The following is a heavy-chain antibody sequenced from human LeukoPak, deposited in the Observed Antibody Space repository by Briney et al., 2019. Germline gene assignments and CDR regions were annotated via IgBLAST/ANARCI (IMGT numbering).Heavy chain of an antibody. Sequence: GESLKISCKGSGYSFTNYWITWVRQMPGKGVEWMGRIDPSDSYTNYSPSFQGHVTISADRSISAAYLQWSSLKASDTAMYYCARLKYYGSGSYYFAYWGQGTLVTVSS. CDR2: IDPSDSYT. J-gene: IGHJ4*02. CDR3: ARLKYYGSGSYYFAY. CDR1: GYSFTNYW. V-gene: IGHV5-10-1*01. D-gene: IGHD3-10*01.